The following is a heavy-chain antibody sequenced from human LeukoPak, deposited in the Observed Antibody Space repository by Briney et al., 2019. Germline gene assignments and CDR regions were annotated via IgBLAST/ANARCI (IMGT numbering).Heavy chain of an antibody. V-gene: IGHV3-23*01. D-gene: IGHD6-25*01. Sequence: PGGSLRLSCAASGFTLSNYAMSWVRQAPGKGLEWVSAISGGGGPTYYADSVKGRFTISRDNSKNTLYLQMNSLRAEDAAVYFCAKNSGYSCQYFFDYRGQGTLVTVSS. CDR1: GFTLSNYA. J-gene: IGHJ4*02. CDR3: AKNSGYSCQYFFDY. CDR2: ISGGGGPT.